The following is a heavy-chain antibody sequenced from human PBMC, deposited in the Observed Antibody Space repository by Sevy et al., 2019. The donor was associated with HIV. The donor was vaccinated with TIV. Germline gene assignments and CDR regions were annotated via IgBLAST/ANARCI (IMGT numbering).Heavy chain of an antibody. D-gene: IGHD1-1*01. CDR2: IYHSGST. Sequence: SETLSLTCAVSGGSISSGGYSWSWIRQPPGKGLEWIGYIYHSGSTYYNPSLKSRVTISVDRSKNQFSLKLSSVTAADTAVYYCARVRTPGLNWFDPWGQGTLVTVSS. V-gene: IGHV4-30-2*01. CDR1: GGSISSGGYS. CDR3: ARVRTPGLNWFDP. J-gene: IGHJ5*02.